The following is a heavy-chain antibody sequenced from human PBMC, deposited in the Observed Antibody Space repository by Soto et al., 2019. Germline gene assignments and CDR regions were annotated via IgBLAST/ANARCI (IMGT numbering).Heavy chain of an antibody. CDR3: AKKRGGARGVFDF. CDR1: GGSISSSNYY. D-gene: IGHD3-16*01. CDR2: VYYGGST. J-gene: IGHJ3*01. Sequence: SETLSLTCTVSGGSISSSNYYWGWIRQPPGKGLEWIGSVYYGGSTYYNPSRKTRVTISVDSSKNQFSLKLNSVTPAVTAVLYWAKKRGGARGVFDFGGKGTLVTVS. V-gene: IGHV4-39*01.